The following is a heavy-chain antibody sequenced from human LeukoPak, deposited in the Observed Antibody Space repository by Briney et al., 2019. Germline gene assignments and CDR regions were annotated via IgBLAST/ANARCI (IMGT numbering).Heavy chain of an antibody. Sequence: ASVKVSCKASGYTFTSYGIGWVRQAPGQGLEWMGGIIPIFGTANYAQKFQGRVTITTDESTSTAYMELSSLRSEDTAVYYCARGGENWFDPWGQGTLVTVSS. V-gene: IGHV1-69*05. CDR2: IIPIFGTA. CDR3: ARGGENWFDP. J-gene: IGHJ5*02. CDR1: GYTFTSYG.